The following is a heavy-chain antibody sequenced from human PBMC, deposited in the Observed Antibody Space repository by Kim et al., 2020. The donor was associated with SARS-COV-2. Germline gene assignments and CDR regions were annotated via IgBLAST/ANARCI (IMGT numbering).Heavy chain of an antibody. V-gene: IGHV3-64D*06. CDR1: GFTFSSYA. CDR3: VKTRTSWYDY. CDR2: ISSGGGST. D-gene: IGHD6-13*01. Sequence: GGSLRLSCSASGFTFSSYAMHWVRQAPGKGLEYVSAISSGGGSTYYADSVKGRFTISRDNSKNTLYLQMSSLRSEDTALYYCVKTRTSWYDYWGRGTLVTVSS. J-gene: IGHJ4*02.